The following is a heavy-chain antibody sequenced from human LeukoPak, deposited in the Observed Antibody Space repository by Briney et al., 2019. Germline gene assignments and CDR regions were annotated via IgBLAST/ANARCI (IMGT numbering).Heavy chain of an antibody. Sequence: SETLSLTCAVYGGSFSVNYWSWIRQPRGRGLEWIGEIHHSGSTNYNPSLKSRVTISVDTSKNQFSLKLSSVTAADTAVYYCARADFRGYSSFDYWGQGTLVTVSS. V-gene: IGHV4-34*01. D-gene: IGHD5-18*01. CDR2: IHHSGST. CDR1: GGSFSVNY. J-gene: IGHJ4*02. CDR3: ARADFRGYSSFDY.